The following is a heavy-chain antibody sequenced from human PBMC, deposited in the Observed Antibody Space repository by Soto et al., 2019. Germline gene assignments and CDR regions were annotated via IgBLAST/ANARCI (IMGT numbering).Heavy chain of an antibody. J-gene: IGHJ4*02. D-gene: IGHD6-13*01. V-gene: IGHV5-10-1*01. CDR3: ARQIYDSGTGPNFQYYFDS. Sequence: PGESLKISCKGSGYSFAGCWITWVRQKPGKGLEWMGRIDPSDSQTYYSPSFRGHVTISVTKSITTVFLQWSSLRASDTAMYYCARQIYDSGTGPNFQYYFDSWGQGTPVTVSS. CDR1: GYSFAGCW. CDR2: IDPSDSQT.